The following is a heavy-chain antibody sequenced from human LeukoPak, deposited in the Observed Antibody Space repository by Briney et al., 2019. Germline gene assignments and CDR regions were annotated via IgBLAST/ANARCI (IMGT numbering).Heavy chain of an antibody. V-gene: IGHV4-34*01. D-gene: IGHD3-10*01. CDR3: AGFTFFRGVITFDY. J-gene: IGHJ4*02. Sequence: SETLSLTCGVYGGSFSRYYWSWIRQPPGKGLEWIGEINHSGSTNYNPSLKSRVTISVDTSKNQFSLKLSSVTAADTAVYYCAGFTFFRGVITFDYWGQGTRVTVSS. CDR2: INHSGST. CDR1: GGSFSRYY.